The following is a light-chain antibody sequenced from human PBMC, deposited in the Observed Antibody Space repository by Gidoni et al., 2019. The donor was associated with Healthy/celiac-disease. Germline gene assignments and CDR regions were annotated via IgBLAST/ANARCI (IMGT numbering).Light chain of an antibody. CDR1: SPNIGSNT. Sequence: QSVLTQPPSASGPPGQRVTISCSGSSPNIGSNTVNWYQQLPGTAPKLLIYSNNQRPSGVPDRFSGSKSGTAASLAISGLQSGDEADYYCAAWDDSLNGVVFGGGTKLTVL. CDR3: AAWDDSLNGVV. V-gene: IGLV1-44*01. J-gene: IGLJ2*01. CDR2: SNN.